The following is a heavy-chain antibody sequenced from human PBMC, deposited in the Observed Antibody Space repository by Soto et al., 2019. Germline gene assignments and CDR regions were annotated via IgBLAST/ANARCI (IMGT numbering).Heavy chain of an antibody. CDR2: ISSSGGTI. J-gene: IGHJ4*03. CDR1: GFTFSNYG. V-gene: IGHV3-48*03. Sequence: GGSRRLCCTASGFTFSNYGMNWVSQAPGKVLERVSYISSSGGTIKYADSVKGRFTISREKANNSLFLQMHSLRADEKAVYYCARDAFDIYYKVGMDHWGPATPATDPS. D-gene: IGHD1-26*01. CDR3: ARDAFDIYYKVGMDH.